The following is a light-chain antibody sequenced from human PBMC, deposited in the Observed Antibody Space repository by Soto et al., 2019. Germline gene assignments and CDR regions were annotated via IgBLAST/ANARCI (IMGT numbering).Light chain of an antibody. V-gene: IGLV2-14*01. J-gene: IGLJ2*01. CDR2: DVS. CDR1: SSDVGGYNY. Sequence: QSALTQPASVSGSPGQSITISCTGTSSDVGGYNYVSWYQQHPGKAPKLMIYDVSNRPSGVSNGFSGAKSGNTASLTISGLQPEDEADYYCSSYTGSSTLGVVFGGGTKLTVL. CDR3: SSYTGSSTLGVV.